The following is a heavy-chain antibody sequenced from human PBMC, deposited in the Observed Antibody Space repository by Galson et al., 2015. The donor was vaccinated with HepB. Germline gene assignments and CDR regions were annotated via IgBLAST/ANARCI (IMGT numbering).Heavy chain of an antibody. Sequence: LEWVGFIRSKAYGGTTEYAASVKGRFTISRDDSKSIAYLQMNSLKTEDTAVYYCTRDYQERAYCGGDCYDASYFDLWGRGTLVTVSS. V-gene: IGHV3-49*02. CDR2: IRSKAYGGTT. CDR3: TRDYQERAYCGGDCYDASYFDL. D-gene: IGHD2-21*02. J-gene: IGHJ2*01.